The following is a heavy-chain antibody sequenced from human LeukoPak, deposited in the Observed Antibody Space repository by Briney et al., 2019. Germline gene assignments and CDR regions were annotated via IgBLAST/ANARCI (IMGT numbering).Heavy chain of an antibody. Sequence: SQTLSHTCAISGDSISSNSAAWNWIRQSPSRGLEWLGRTYYRSKWHYDYAPSVKSRIIISSDTSKNQFSLQLDSVTPGDTAVYYCLRGNGMGNDAFDIWGQGTLVTVSS. V-gene: IGHV6-1*01. D-gene: IGHD2-8*01. CDR2: TYYRSKWHY. CDR1: GDSISSNSAA. J-gene: IGHJ3*02. CDR3: LRGNGMGNDAFDI.